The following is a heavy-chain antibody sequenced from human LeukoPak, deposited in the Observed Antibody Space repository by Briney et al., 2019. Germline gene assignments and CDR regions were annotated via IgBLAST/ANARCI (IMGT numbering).Heavy chain of an antibody. CDR2: ISYDGSNK. CDR1: GFTFSSYG. D-gene: IGHD3-16*02. CDR3: AKDRVITFGGVIVIPSGGLDY. J-gene: IGHJ4*02. Sequence: GRSLRLSCAASGFTFSSYGMHWVRQAPGKGLEWVAVISYDGSNKYYADSVKGRFTISRDNSKNTLYLQMNSLRAEDTAVYYCAKDRVITFGGVIVIPSGGLDYWGQGTLVTVSS. V-gene: IGHV3-30*18.